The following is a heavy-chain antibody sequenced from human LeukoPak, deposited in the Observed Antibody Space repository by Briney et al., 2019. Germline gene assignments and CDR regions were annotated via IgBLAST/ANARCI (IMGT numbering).Heavy chain of an antibody. CDR3: AKDWDVAGSYYFDY. Sequence: ASVKVSCKASGYTFTSYYMHWVRQAPGQGLEWMGIINPSGGSTSYAQKFQGRVTMTRDMSTSTVYMELSRLRSDDTAVYYCAKDWDVAGSYYFDYWGQGTLVTVSS. CDR2: INPSGGST. CDR1: GYTFTSYY. V-gene: IGHV1-46*01. J-gene: IGHJ4*02. D-gene: IGHD6-19*01.